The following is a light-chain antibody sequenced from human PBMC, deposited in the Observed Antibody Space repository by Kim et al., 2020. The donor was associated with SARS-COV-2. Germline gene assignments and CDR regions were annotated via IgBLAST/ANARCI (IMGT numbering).Light chain of an antibody. CDR1: QSVSSY. V-gene: IGKV3-11*01. CDR3: QQRSNWPPALT. Sequence: PGNRAPLSCRASQSVSSYLAWYQQKPGQAPRLLIYDASNRATGIPARFSGSGSGTDFTLTISSLELEDFAVYYCQQRSNWPPALTFGGGTKVDIK. J-gene: IGKJ4*01. CDR2: DAS.